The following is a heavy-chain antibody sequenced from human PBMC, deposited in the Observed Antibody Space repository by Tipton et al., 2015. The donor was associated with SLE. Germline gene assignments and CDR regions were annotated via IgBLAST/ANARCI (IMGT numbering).Heavy chain of an antibody. D-gene: IGHD3-16*01. V-gene: IGHV4-59*02. CDR3: ARDRYDSDALDI. Sequence: LRLSCTVSGASVSAHYWTWIRQGPGKGLEWIGFIYHTGYTNSNPSLKSRVTISLDTSKNEFSLTLTSVSPADTAVYYCARDRYDSDALDIWGQGTRVPVSS. J-gene: IGHJ3*02. CDR1: GASVSAHY. CDR2: IYHTGYT.